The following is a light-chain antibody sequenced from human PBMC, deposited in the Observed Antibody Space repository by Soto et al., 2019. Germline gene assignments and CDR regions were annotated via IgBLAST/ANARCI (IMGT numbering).Light chain of an antibody. CDR2: KAS. J-gene: IGKJ1*01. Sequence: DIQMTQSPSTLSASVGDRVTITCRASQSIGSWLAWYQQKPGKAPKLLIYKASSLESGVPSRFXGSGSGTEFTRTISSLQPDDFASYYCQQYGSYSPWTFGQGTKVEIK. CDR3: QQYGSYSPWT. V-gene: IGKV1-5*03. CDR1: QSIGSW.